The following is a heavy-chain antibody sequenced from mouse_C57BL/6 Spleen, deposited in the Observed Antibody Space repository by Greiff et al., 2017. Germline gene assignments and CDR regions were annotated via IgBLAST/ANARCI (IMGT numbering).Heavy chain of an antibody. CDR3: ACSLLDYAMDY. Sequence: VHLVESGAELVRPGASVKLSCKASGYTFTDYYINWVKQRPGQGLEWIARIYPGSGNTYYNEKFKGKATLTAEKSSSTAYMQLSSLTSEDSAVYFCACSLLDYAMDYWGQGTSVTVSS. J-gene: IGHJ4*01. CDR1: GYTFTDYY. V-gene: IGHV1-76*01. CDR2: IYPGSGNT. D-gene: IGHD1-1*01.